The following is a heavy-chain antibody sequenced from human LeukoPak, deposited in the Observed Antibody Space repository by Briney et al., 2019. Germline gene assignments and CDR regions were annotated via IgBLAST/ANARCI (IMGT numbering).Heavy chain of an antibody. V-gene: IGHV3-30*18. D-gene: IGHD5-24*01. J-gene: IGHJ4*02. Sequence: GSLRLSFAASGFNFSKLCMHWVRQAPGKGLEWVAVISYDGKNEYYTDSVKGRFTISRDNAKNTLYLQMNSLRAEDTAVYYCAKQMAVDYFDYWGQGTLVTVSS. CDR2: ISYDGKNE. CDR1: GFNFSKLC. CDR3: AKQMAVDYFDY.